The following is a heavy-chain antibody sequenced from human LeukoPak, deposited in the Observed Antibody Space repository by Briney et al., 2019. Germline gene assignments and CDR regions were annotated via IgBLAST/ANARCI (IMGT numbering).Heavy chain of an antibody. V-gene: IGHV3-9*03. CDR3: AKDYASTVTTLGAFDY. CDR1: GFTFDGYA. J-gene: IGHJ4*02. Sequence: GGSLRLSCAASGFTFDGYAMHWVRQAPGKGLEWVSGISWNSGSIGYADSVKGRFTISRDNAKNSLYLQMNSLRAEDMALYYCAKDYASTVTTLGAFDYWGQGTLVTVSS. D-gene: IGHD4-17*01. CDR2: ISWNSGSI.